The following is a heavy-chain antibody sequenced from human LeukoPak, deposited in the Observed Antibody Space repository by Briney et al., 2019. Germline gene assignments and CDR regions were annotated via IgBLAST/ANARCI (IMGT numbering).Heavy chain of an antibody. D-gene: IGHD3-10*01. CDR1: GFTFSTYW. Sequence: PGGSLRLSCAASGFTFSTYWMSWVRQAPGRGLEWVANIKGDGNEDYYMGSMKGRFTISRDNAKKSLYLQMKSLGVEDTAVYYCVRDGTYYYCSGSYLPNLWGQGTLVTVSS. CDR2: IKGDGNED. J-gene: IGHJ4*02. CDR3: VRDGTYYYCSGSYLPNL. V-gene: IGHV3-7*01.